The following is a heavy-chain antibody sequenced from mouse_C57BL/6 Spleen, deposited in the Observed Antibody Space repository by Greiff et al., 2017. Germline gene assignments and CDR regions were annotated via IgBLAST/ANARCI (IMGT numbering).Heavy chain of an antibody. Sequence: VQLQESGADLVRPGTSVKVSCKASGYAFTNYLIEWVKQRPGQGLEWIGVINPGSGGTNYNEKFKGKATLTADKSSSTAYMQLSSLTSEDSAVYFCAREDYYGRRGFAYWGQGTLVTVSA. D-gene: IGHD1-1*01. V-gene: IGHV1-54*01. CDR3: AREDYYGRRGFAY. J-gene: IGHJ3*01. CDR1: GYAFTNYL. CDR2: INPGSGGT.